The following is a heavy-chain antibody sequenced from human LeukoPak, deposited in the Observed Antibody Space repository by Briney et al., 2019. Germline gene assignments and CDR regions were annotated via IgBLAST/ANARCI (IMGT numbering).Heavy chain of an antibody. CDR3: ARGQWGDSGGYYLSAVDY. J-gene: IGHJ4*02. D-gene: IGHD3-22*01. CDR2: MNPNSGNT. V-gene: IGHV1-8*03. Sequence: ASVKVSCKASGYTFTSYDINWVRQATGQGLEWMGWMNPNSGNTGYAQKFQGRVTITRNTSISTAYMELSSLRSEDTAVYYCARGQWGDSGGYYLSAVDYWGQGTLVTVSS. CDR1: GYTFTSYD.